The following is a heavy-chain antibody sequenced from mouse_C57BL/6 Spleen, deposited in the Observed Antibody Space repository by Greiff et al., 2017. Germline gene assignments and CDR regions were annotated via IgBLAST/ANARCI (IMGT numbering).Heavy chain of an antibody. Sequence: VQLQQSGAELVRPGASVKLSCTASGFNIKDDYMHWVKQRPEQGLEWIGWIDPENGDTEYASKFQGKATITADTSSNTAYLQLSSLTSEDTAVYYCTKKLSYYYAMDYWGQGTSVTVSS. CDR3: TKKLSYYYAMDY. CDR2: IDPENGDT. D-gene: IGHD6-1*01. J-gene: IGHJ4*01. CDR1: GFNIKDDY. V-gene: IGHV14-4*01.